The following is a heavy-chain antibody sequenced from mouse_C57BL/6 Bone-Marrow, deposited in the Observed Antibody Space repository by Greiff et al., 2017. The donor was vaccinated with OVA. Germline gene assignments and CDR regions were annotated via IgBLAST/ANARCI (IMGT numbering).Heavy chain of an antibody. Sequence: EVQLQQSGTVLARPGASVKMSCKTSGYTFTSYWMHWVKQRPGQGLEWIGAIYPGNSDTSYNQKFKGKAKLTAVTSASTAYMELSSLTNEDSAVYYCTRGYGNYRYYFDYWGQGTTLTVSS. CDR3: TRGYGNYRYYFDY. CDR2: IYPGNSDT. D-gene: IGHD2-1*01. J-gene: IGHJ2*01. CDR1: GYTFTSYW. V-gene: IGHV1-5*01.